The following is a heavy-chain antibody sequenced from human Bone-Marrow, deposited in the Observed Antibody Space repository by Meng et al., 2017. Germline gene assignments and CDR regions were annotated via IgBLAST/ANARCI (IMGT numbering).Heavy chain of an antibody. D-gene: IGHD3-10*01. V-gene: IGHV1-3*01. CDR1: GYLFTSYP. J-gene: IGHJ4*02. CDR3: ARDLVLGENFRFDY. Sequence: ASVKVSCKASGYLFTSYPIYWVRQTPGQSLQWMGWINAGNGDRRYSQSFQGRLTITSDTSANTAYLGLSSLRSEDTAVYYCARDLVLGENFRFDYWGQGTLVTVSS. CDR2: INAGNGDR.